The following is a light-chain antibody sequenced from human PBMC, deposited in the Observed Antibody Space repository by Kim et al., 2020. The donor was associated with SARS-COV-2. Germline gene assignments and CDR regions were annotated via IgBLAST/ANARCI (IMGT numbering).Light chain of an antibody. CDR3: PVWDSSSDHRV. CDR2: YDS. CDR1: NIGSKS. V-gene: IGLV3-21*04. Sequence: SYELTQPPSVSVAPGKTARITCGGNNIGSKSVHWYQQKPGQAPVLVIYYDSDRPSGIPERFSGSNSGNTATLTISRVEAGDEADYYCPVWDSSSDHRVFGGGTQLTFL. J-gene: IGLJ3*02.